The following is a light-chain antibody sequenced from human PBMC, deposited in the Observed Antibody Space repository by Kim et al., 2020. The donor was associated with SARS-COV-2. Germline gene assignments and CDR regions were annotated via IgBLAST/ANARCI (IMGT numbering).Light chain of an antibody. CDR2: NND. V-gene: IGLV1-44*01. J-gene: IGLJ2*01. CDR1: TSNIGSNN. Sequence: QSVVTQPPSASGAPGQTVTISCTGATSNIGSNNVNWYQQRPGMAPKILIHNNDQRSSGVPDRFSGSRSGTSASLAIRGLQSEDESDYHCATWDDNMDGPIFGGGTQLTVL. CDR3: ATWDDNMDGPI.